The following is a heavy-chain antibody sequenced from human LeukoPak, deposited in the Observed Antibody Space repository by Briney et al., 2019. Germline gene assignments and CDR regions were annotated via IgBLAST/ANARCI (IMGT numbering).Heavy chain of an antibody. J-gene: IGHJ5*02. CDR2: INHSGST. V-gene: IGHV4-34*01. CDR3: ARRDLRWLRFGYPSKVYWFDP. Sequence: PSETLSLTCAVYGGSFSGYYWSWIRQPPGKGLEWIGEINHSGSTNYNPSLKSRVTISVDTSKNQFSLKLSSVTAADTAVYYCARRDLRWLRFGYPSKVYWFDPWGQGTLVTVSS. CDR1: GGSFSGYY. D-gene: IGHD5-12*01.